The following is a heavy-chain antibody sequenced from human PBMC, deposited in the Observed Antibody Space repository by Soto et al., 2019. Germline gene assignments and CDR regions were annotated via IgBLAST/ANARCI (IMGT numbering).Heavy chain of an antibody. CDR3: AKSRYSDSSGAFYDY. V-gene: IGHV3-23*01. J-gene: IGHJ4*02. D-gene: IGHD3-22*01. CDR1: AIPLNHNA. CDR2: HGGSGRST. Sequence: EGTMRLPCALSAIPLNHNAMRSAGMDLGQGKEQASGHGGSGRSTYYADSVKGRFTISRDNSNNTLFLQMNSLRAEDTAVDYCAKSRYSDSSGAFYDYWGQVTRVPVGS.